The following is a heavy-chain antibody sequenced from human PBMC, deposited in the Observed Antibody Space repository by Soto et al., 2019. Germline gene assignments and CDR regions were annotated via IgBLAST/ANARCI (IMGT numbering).Heavy chain of an antibody. J-gene: IGHJ4*02. D-gene: IGHD3-3*01. CDR2: IYYSGST. V-gene: IGHV4-31*03. CDR3: AGGTYPQTYYDFWSGYWALDY. CDR1: GGSISSGGYY. Sequence: SETLSLTCTVSGGSISSGGYYWSWIRQHPGKGLERIGYIYYSGSTYYNPSLKSRVTISVDTSKNQFSLKLSSVTAADTAVYYFAGGTYPQTYYDFWSGYWALDYWGQGTLVTVSS.